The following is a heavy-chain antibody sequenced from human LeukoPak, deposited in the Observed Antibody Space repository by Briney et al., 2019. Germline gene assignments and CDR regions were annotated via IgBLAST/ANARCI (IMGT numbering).Heavy chain of an antibody. D-gene: IGHD1-14*01. V-gene: IGHV4-39*07. CDR1: GGSLRSSTYY. Sequence: SETLSLTCTVSGGSLRSSTYYWAWIRQPPGKGLEWLGSIHYDGSTFDNPSLKSRVTMSVDTSRNHFSLKLSSVTAADTAVYYCAREPGRRGIDYWGQGTLVTVSS. J-gene: IGHJ4*02. CDR3: AREPGRRGIDY. CDR2: IHYDGST.